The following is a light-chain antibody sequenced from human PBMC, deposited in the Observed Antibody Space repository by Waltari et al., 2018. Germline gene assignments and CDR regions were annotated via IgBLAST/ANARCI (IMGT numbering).Light chain of an antibody. J-gene: IGKJ1*01. CDR3: QTYESYPWN. CDR2: KAS. Sequence: DIQMTQSPSTLTASIGDTVTITCRASQSISRLFAWYQQKPGKAPKPLIYKASNLESAVPSTISSRGFGNEFAYSISRLPADDFATYDGQTYESYPWNFGQGPKVEI. V-gene: IGKV1-5*03. CDR1: QSISRL.